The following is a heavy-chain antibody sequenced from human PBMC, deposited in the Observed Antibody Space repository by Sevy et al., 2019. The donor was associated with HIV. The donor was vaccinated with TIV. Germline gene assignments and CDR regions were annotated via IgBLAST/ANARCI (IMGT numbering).Heavy chain of an antibody. V-gene: IGHV3-23*01. CDR2: ISGSGRYT. Sequence: GGSLRLSCTASGFSFNMYWMSWVRQAPGKGLEWVSSISGSGRYTYYADSVEGRFTISKDNSKNTLYVQMKSLRAEDTAVYYCAKGFCSGGTCPRDYYYYGMDVWGQGTTVTVSS. CDR3: AKGFCSGGTCPRDYYYYGMDV. CDR1: GFSFNMYW. D-gene: IGHD2-15*01. J-gene: IGHJ6*02.